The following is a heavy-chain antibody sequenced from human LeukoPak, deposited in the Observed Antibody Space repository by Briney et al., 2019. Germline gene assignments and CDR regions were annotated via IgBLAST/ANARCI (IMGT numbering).Heavy chain of an antibody. CDR3: ADQHDSNGYYFY. Sequence: SETLSLTCAVTGNSISSGYYWGWIRQPPGKGLEWIGSIYHSGSTYYNPSLKSRVTISVDTPKNRFSLKLRSVTAVDTAVYYCADQHDSNGYYFYWGQGTLVTVSS. CDR1: GNSISSGYY. CDR2: IYHSGST. J-gene: IGHJ4*02. V-gene: IGHV4-38-2*01. D-gene: IGHD3-22*01.